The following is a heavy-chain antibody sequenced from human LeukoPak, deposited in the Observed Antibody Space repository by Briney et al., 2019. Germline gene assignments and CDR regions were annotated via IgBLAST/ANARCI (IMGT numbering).Heavy chain of an antibody. CDR1: GFTFSSYA. V-gene: IGHV3-23*01. Sequence: GGSLRLSCAASGFTFSSYAMSWVRQAPGKVLEWASAISGSGGSTYYADSVKGRFTISRDNSKNTLYLQMNSLRAEDTAVYYCASAPYCSSTSCPDYWGQGTLVTVSS. CDR2: ISGSGGST. D-gene: IGHD2-2*01. J-gene: IGHJ4*02. CDR3: ASAPYCSSTSCPDY.